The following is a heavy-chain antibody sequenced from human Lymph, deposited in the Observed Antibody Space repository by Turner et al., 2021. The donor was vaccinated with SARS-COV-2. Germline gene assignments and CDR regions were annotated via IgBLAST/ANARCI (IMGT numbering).Heavy chain of an antibody. J-gene: IGHJ4*02. Sequence: QVQLVESGGGVVQPGWSLRLSCAASGLPFNNYPMPWVRQAPGKGLEWVAVRSYDGSNKYYADSVKGRFTISRDNSKNTLYLQMNSLRAEDTAVYYCARDSSGSGTLDYWGQGTLVTVSS. CDR3: ARDSSGSGTLDY. V-gene: IGHV3-30-3*01. CDR1: GLPFNNYP. D-gene: IGHD3-10*01. CDR2: RSYDGSNK.